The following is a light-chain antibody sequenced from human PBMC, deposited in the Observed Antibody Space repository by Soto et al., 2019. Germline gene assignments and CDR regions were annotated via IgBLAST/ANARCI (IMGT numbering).Light chain of an antibody. CDR1: QVIRIY. V-gene: IGKV3-15*01. J-gene: IGKJ1*01. CDR2: GAS. CDR3: LQYNNWSRT. Sequence: IQVTQSPTTLSASVWERATISCRSSQVIRIYLGWYQQKPGQAPRLLMYGASSIARGFSARFSGSGFGTEFTLTISSLQSEDFAIYYCLQYNNWSRTFGQGTKVDI.